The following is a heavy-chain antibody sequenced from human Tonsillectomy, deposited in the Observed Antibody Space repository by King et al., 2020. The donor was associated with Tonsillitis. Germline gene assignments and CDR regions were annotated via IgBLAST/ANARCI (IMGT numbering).Heavy chain of an antibody. CDR3: AREGSTQDYGNAFDI. D-gene: IGHD4-17*01. V-gene: IGHV3-33*08. Sequence: VQLVESGGGVVQPGRSLRLSCAASGFTFISYGMHWVRQAPGKGLEWVAVIWYDGSNKYYADSVKGRFTISRDNSKNTLYLQMNSLRAEDTAVYYCAREGSTQDYGNAFDIWGQGTMVTVSS. CDR2: IWYDGSNK. CDR1: GFTFISYG. J-gene: IGHJ3*02.